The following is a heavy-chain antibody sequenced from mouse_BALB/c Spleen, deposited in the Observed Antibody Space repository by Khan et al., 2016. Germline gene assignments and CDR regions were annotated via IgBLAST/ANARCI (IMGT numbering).Heavy chain of an antibody. J-gene: IGHJ2*01. V-gene: IGHV1S137*01. Sequence: QVQLQQSGAELVRPGVSVKISCKGSGYTFTDYAMHWVKQSHAKSLEWIGVISTYYGDASYNQKFKGKATMTVDKSSSTAYMELARLTSEDSAIYDGARWRAGLDYWGQGTTLTVSS. CDR3: ARWRAGLDY. CDR1: GYTFTDYA. CDR2: ISTYYGDA. D-gene: IGHD3-3*01.